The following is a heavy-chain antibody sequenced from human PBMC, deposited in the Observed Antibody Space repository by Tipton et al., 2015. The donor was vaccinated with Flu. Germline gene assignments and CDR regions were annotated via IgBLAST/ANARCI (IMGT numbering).Heavy chain of an antibody. J-gene: IGHJ5*02. CDR3: ARRDFSNYVSDPKNWFDP. D-gene: IGHD4-11*01. Sequence: TLSLTCTVSGDSVRSSYYWAWIRQPPGRGLEWIGNINHNGNTYHNASLRSRVTISVDTSRNHFPLKLSSVTAADTAVYYCARRDFSNYVSDPKNWFDPWGREPSSPSPQ. V-gene: IGHV4-38-2*02. CDR1: GDSVRSSYY. CDR2: INHNGNT.